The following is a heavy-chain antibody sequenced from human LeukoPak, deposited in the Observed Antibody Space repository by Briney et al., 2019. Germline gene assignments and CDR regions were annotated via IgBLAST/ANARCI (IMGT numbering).Heavy chain of an antibody. V-gene: IGHV3-30-3*01. Sequence: GGSLRLSCAASGSTFSSYAVHWVRQAPGQGLEWVAFISYDGSNKYYADSVKGRFTISRDNSKNTLYLQMNSLRAEDTAVYYCAKAYSGYDSKYYFDYWGQGTLVSVSS. J-gene: IGHJ4*02. CDR2: ISYDGSNK. CDR1: GSTFSSYA. CDR3: AKAYSGYDSKYYFDY. D-gene: IGHD5-12*01.